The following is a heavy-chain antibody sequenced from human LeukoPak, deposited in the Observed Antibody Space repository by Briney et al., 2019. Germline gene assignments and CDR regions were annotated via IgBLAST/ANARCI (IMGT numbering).Heavy chain of an antibody. CDR1: GFTFSSYA. CDR3: ARDRKGIIRYYFDY. J-gene: IGHJ4*02. CDR2: ISYDGSNK. D-gene: IGHD3-10*01. Sequence: GRSLRLSCAASGFTFSSYAMHWVRQAPGKGLEWVAVISYDGSNKYYADSVKGRFTISRDNSKNTLYLQMNSLRAEDTAVYYCARDRKGIIRYYFDYRGQGTLVTVSS. V-gene: IGHV3-30-3*01.